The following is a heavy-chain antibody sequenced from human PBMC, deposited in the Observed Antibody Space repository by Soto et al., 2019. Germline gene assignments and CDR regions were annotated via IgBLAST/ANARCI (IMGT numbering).Heavy chain of an antibody. Sequence: SETLPVPCFVSGGSISSRSYHCCCIRQPPGKRLEWIGSIYYSGGTYYNPSLKSRVTISVDTSKNQFSLKLSSVTAADTAVYYCARLSVLRYFDWLLPYGMDVWGQGTTVT. CDR2: IYYSGGT. CDR3: ARLSVLRYFDWLLPYGMDV. D-gene: IGHD3-9*01. J-gene: IGHJ6*02. V-gene: IGHV4-39*01. CDR1: GGSISSRSYH.